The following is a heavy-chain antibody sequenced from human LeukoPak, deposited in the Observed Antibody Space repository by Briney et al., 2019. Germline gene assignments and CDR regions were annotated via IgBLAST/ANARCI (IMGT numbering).Heavy chain of an antibody. Sequence: PGGSLRLSCAASGFTFSSYAMSWVRQAPGKGLEWVSAISGSGGSTYYADSVKGRFTISRDNSKNTLYLQMNSLRAEDTAVYYCAKDYVFYHYDSSGYYFDHWGQGTLVTVSS. CDR3: AKDYVFYHYDSSGYYFDH. D-gene: IGHD3-22*01. V-gene: IGHV3-23*01. CDR1: GFTFSSYA. CDR2: ISGSGGST. J-gene: IGHJ4*02.